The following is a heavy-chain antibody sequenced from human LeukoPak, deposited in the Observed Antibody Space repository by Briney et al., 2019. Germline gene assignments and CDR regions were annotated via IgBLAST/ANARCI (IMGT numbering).Heavy chain of an antibody. CDR3: ATDIPGLGVGELDY. CDR2: IKSDGTT. J-gene: IGHJ4*02. D-gene: IGHD4-17*01. V-gene: IGHV3-15*01. Sequence: PGGSLRLSCAVSGITLSNYGMSWVRQAPGKGLEWVGRIKSDGTTDYATPVQGRFIISRDDSTDTVSLQMDSLRSDDTAVYFCATDIPGLGVGELDYWGQGTPVIVSS. CDR1: GITLSNYG.